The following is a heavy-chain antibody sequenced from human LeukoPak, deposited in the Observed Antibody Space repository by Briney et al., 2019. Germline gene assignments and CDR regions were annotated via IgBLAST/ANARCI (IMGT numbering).Heavy chain of an antibody. V-gene: IGHV3-30*03. J-gene: IGHJ4*02. CDR2: ISYDGSNK. D-gene: IGHD3-22*01. Sequence: PGRSLRLSCAASGFTFSSYGMHWVRQAPGKGLEWVAVISYDGSNKYYADSVKGRFTISRDNAKNSLYLQMNSLRAEDTAVYYCARNYDSSADGVYWGQGTLVTVSS. CDR3: ARNYDSSADGVY. CDR1: GFTFSSYG.